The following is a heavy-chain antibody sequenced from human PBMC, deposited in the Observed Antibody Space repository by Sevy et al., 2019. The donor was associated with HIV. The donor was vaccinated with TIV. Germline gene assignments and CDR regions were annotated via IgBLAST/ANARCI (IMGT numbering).Heavy chain of an antibody. CDR2: ISSSSSTI. Sequence: GGSLRLSCAASGFTFSSYSMNWVRQAPGKGLEWVSYISSSSSTIYYADSVKGRFTISRDNAKNSLYLQMNSLRDEDTGVCYCARDAARGEFLSGYRLPPFDYWGQGTLVTVSS. V-gene: IGHV3-48*02. CDR3: ARDAARGEFLSGYRLPPFDY. J-gene: IGHJ4*02. D-gene: IGHD3-3*01. CDR1: GFTFSSYS.